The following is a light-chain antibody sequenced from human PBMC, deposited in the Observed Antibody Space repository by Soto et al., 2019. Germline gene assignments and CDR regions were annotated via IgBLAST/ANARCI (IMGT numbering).Light chain of an antibody. J-gene: IGLJ2*01. CDR1: RSNIGAGYD. Sequence: QAVVTQPPSVSGAPGQRVTISCTGSRSNIGAGYDVHWYQQLPGTAPKLLIYGTNNRPSGVPDRFSGSKSGMSASLAITGLQAADEADYYCSSYTSSSTVVFGGGTKLTVL. V-gene: IGLV1-40*01. CDR2: GTN. CDR3: SSYTSSSTVV.